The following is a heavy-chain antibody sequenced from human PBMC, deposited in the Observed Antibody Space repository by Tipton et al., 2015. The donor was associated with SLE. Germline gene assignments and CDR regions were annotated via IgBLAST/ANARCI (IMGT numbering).Heavy chain of an antibody. J-gene: IGHJ1*01. CDR3: ARFRPSRTKTITIFEH. V-gene: IGHV1-18*01. CDR1: GYTFTSYG. Sequence: QLVQSGAEVKKPGASVKVSCKASGYTFTSYGISWVRQAPGQGLGWMGWISAYNGNTNYAQKLQGRVTMTTDTSTSTAYMELRSLRSDDTAVYYCARFRPSRTKTITIFEHWGQGTLVTVSS. CDR2: ISAYNGNT. D-gene: IGHD3-3*01.